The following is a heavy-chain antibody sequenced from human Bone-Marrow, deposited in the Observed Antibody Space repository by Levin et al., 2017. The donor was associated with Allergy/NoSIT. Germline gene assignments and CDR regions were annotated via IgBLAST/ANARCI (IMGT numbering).Heavy chain of an antibody. Sequence: LSLTCAASGFTFDDYTMHWVRQAPGKGLEWVSLISWDGGSTYYADSVKGRFTISRDNSKNSLYLQMNSLRTEDTALYYCAKDKEGIAAAVDGMDVWGQGTTVTVSS. D-gene: IGHD6-13*01. J-gene: IGHJ6*02. CDR2: ISWDGGST. CDR1: GFTFDDYT. V-gene: IGHV3-43*01. CDR3: AKDKEGIAAAVDGMDV.